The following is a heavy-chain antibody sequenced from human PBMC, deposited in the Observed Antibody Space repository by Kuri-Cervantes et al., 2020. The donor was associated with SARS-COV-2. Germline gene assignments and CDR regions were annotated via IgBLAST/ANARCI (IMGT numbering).Heavy chain of an antibody. CDR2: ISSSGSTI. V-gene: IGHV3-48*03. Sequence: GGSLRLSCAASGFTFSSYEMNWVRQAPGKGLEWVSYISSSGSTIYYADSVKGRFTISRDNAKNSLYLQMNSLRAEDAAVYYCARAPQWVAGDDAFDIWGQGTMVTVSS. D-gene: IGHD6-19*01. CDR3: ARAPQWVAGDDAFDI. CDR1: GFTFSSYE. J-gene: IGHJ3*02.